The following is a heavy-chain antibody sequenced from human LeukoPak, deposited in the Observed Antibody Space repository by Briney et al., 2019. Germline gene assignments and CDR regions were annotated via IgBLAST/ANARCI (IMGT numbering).Heavy chain of an antibody. Sequence: ASVKVSCKVSGYTLTELSMHWVRQAPGKGLEWMGGFDPEDGETIYAQKFQGRVTMTEDTSTDTAYMELSSLRSEDTAVYYCATDGYSSSWYGGSDAFDIWGQGTMVTVSS. J-gene: IGHJ3*02. CDR3: ATDGYSSSWYGGSDAFDI. CDR1: GYTLTELS. CDR2: FDPEDGET. V-gene: IGHV1-24*01. D-gene: IGHD6-13*01.